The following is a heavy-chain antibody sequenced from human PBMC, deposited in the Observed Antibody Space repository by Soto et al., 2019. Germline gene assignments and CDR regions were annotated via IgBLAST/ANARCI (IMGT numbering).Heavy chain of an antibody. D-gene: IGHD3-9*01. J-gene: IGHJ6*02. CDR1: GFTLSSYD. V-gene: IGHV3-13*01. CDR3: TRKTPPTGMEV. Sequence: EVQLVESGGGLVQPGGSLRLSCAASGFTLSSYDIHWVRQATGEGLAWVSGIGSGGDTHHAHSVKGRFIISREDGKNSLYLQMNNLRVGDTAVYYCTRKTPPTGMEVWGQGATVTVSS. CDR2: IGSGGDT.